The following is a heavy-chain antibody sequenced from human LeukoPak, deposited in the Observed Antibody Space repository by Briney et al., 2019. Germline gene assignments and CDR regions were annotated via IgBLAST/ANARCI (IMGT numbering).Heavy chain of an antibody. CDR2: ISSSSTTI. J-gene: IGHJ4*02. V-gene: IGHV3-48*01. CDR1: GFTLSSNS. Sequence: GESLRLSCAVSGFTLSSNSMNWVRQAPGMGLEWVSYISSSSTTIYYADSVKGRFTISRDNAKNSLYLQMNSLRAEDTAVYYCASGYSSFAYWGQGTLVTVSS. CDR3: ASGYSSFAY. D-gene: IGHD6-19*01.